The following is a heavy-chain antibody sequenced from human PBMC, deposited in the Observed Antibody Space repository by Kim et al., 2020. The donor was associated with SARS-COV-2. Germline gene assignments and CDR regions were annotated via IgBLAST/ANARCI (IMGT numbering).Heavy chain of an antibody. D-gene: IGHD2-2*01. CDR2: ISGSGGST. J-gene: IGHJ4*02. V-gene: IGHV3-23*01. CDR3: AKDKVVVVPAAAEFDY. Sequence: GGSLRLSCAASGFTFSSYAMSWVRQAPGKGLEWVSAISGSGGSTYYADSVKGRFTISRDNSKNTLYLQMNSLRAEDTAVYYCAKDKVVVVPAAAEFDYWGQGTLVTVSS. CDR1: GFTFSSYA.